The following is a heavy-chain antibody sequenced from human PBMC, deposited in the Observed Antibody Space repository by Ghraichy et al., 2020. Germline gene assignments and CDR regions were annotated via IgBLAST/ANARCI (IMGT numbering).Heavy chain of an antibody. D-gene: IGHD5-18*01. Sequence: ASVKVSCKASGYTFTGYYMHWVRQALGQGLEWMGWINPNSGGTNYAQKFQGRVTMTRDTSISTAYMELSRLRSDDTAVYYCARNRPGRRGYSSFDIWGQGTMVTVSS. CDR3: ARNRPGRRGYSSFDI. J-gene: IGHJ3*02. CDR1: GYTFTGYY. CDR2: INPNSGGT. V-gene: IGHV1-2*02.